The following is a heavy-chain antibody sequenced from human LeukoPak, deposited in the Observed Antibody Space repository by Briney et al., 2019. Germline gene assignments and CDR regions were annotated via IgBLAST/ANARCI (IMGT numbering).Heavy chain of an antibody. V-gene: IGHV3-30*02. D-gene: IGHD4-23*01. J-gene: IGHJ5*02. CDR3: AKDQYGGKNNWFDP. CDR2: IRYDGSNK. Sequence: GGSPRLSCAASGFTFSSYGMHWVRQAPGKGLEWVAFIRYDGSNKYYADSVKGRFTISRDNSKNTLYLQMNSLRAEDTAVYYCAKDQYGGKNNWFDPWGQGTLVTVSS. CDR1: GFTFSSYG.